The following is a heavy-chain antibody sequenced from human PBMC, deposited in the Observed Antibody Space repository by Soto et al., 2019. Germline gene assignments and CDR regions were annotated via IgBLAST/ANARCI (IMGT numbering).Heavy chain of an antibody. CDR2: ISGSGGST. Sequence: GGSLRLSCAASGFTFSSYAMSWVRQAPGKGLEWVSAISGSGGSTYYADSVKGRFTIYRDNSKNKLYLQMNSLRAEGTAVYYCAKSSGIYGSGGDAFDIWGQGTMVTVSS. CDR3: AKSSGIYGSGGDAFDI. D-gene: IGHD3-10*01. V-gene: IGHV3-23*01. J-gene: IGHJ3*02. CDR1: GFTFSSYA.